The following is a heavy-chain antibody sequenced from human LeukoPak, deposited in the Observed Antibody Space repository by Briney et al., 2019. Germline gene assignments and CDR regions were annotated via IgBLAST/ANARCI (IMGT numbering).Heavy chain of an antibody. CDR2: INPNSGGT. CDR3: ARSELWLPPGGAWFDH. CDR1: GYTLTGYY. D-gene: IGHD2-21*01. Sequence: AALTVSYTASGYTLTGYYMHWVRQAPGQGLEWMGWINPNSGGTNYAQKFQGRVTMTRDTSISTAYMELSRLRSDDTAVYYCARSELWLPPGGAWFDHWGQGTLVTVSS. J-gene: IGHJ5*02. V-gene: IGHV1-2*02.